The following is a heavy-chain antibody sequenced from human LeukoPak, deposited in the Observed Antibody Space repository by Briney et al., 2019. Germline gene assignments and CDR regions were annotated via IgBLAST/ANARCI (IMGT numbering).Heavy chain of an antibody. Sequence: SETLSLTCNVSGGSISDGDHYWNWIRQPPGKGLEWIGYIYYLGSTYYNPSLKSRVIISVDTSKNQFSLKLNSVAAADTAVYYCARGMPPFGVVITYFDYWGQGTLVTVSS. V-gene: IGHV4-30-4*01. CDR3: ARGMPPFGVVITYFDY. J-gene: IGHJ4*02. CDR2: IYYLGST. D-gene: IGHD3-3*01. CDR1: GGSISDGDHY.